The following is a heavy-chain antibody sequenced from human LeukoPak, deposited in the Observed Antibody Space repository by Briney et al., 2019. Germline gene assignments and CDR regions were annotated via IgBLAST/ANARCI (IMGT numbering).Heavy chain of an antibody. CDR2: IYTSGST. CDR1: GGSISSYY. CDR3: ARGLSSSWYFYYYMDV. J-gene: IGHJ6*03. V-gene: IGHV4-4*07. Sequence: SETLSLTCTVSGGSISSYYWSWIRQPAGKGLEWIGRIYTSGSTNYNPSLKSRVTMSVDTSKNQFSLKLSSVTAADTAVYYCARGLSSSWYFYYYMDVWGKGTTVTISS. D-gene: IGHD6-13*01.